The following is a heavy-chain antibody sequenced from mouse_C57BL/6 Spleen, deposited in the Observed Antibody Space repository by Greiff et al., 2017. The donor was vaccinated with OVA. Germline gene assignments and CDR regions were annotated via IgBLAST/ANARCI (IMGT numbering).Heavy chain of an antibody. CDR3: ARSEPRSYYDYEFAY. V-gene: IGHV1-72*01. CDR2: IDPNSGGT. D-gene: IGHD2-4*01. CDR1: GYTFTSYW. Sequence: VKLQQPGAELVKPGASVKLSCKASGYTFTSYWMHWVKQRPGRGLEWIGRIDPNSGGTKYNEKFKSKATLTVDKPSSTAYMQLSSLTSEDSAVYYCARSEPRSYYDYEFAYWGQGTLVTVSA. J-gene: IGHJ3*01.